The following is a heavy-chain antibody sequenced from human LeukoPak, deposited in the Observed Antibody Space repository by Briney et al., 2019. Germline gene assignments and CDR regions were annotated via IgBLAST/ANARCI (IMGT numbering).Heavy chain of an antibody. CDR1: GFTFSSYA. D-gene: IGHD6-19*01. CDR3: ANDPYSSGWYPLDY. V-gene: IGHV3-23*01. Sequence: GGSLRLSCAASGFTFSSYAMSWVRQAPGKGLEWISAISGSGGSTYYADSVKGRFTISRDNSKNTLYLQMNSLRAEDPAVYYCANDPYSSGWYPLDYWGQGTLVTVSS. CDR2: ISGSGGST. J-gene: IGHJ4*02.